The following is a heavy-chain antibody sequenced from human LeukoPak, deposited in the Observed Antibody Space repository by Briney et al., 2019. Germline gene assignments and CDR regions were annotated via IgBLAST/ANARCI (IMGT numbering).Heavy chain of an antibody. CDR2: IKQDGSEK. CDR1: GFTFSNLW. V-gene: IGHV3-7*01. J-gene: IGHJ3*02. Sequence: GGSLRLSCAASGFTFSNLWMSWVRQAPGRGLEWVANIKQDGSEKYYGDSVRGRFTISRDNAENSLYLQMNSLRAEDTAVYYCARAPGFDIWGQGTMVTVSS. CDR3: ARAPGFDI.